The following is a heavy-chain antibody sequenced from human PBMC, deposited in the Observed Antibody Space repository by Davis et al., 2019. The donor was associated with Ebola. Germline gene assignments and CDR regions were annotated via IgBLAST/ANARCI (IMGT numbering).Heavy chain of an antibody. CDR1: GYTFTSYA. Sequence: ASVKVSCKASGYTFTSYAMHWVRQAPGQRLEWMGWISAYNGNTNYAQKLQGRVTMTTDTSTSTAYMELRSLRSDDTAVYYCARRGYSGYAGGGYYYYYGMDVWGQGTTVTVSS. V-gene: IGHV1-18*01. CDR2: ISAYNGNT. CDR3: ARRGYSGYAGGGYYYYYGMDV. D-gene: IGHD5-12*01. J-gene: IGHJ6*02.